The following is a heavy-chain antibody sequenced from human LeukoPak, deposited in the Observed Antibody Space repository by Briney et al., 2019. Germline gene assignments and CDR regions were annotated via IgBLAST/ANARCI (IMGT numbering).Heavy chain of an antibody. J-gene: IGHJ5*02. CDR2: MFYSGST. V-gene: IGHV4-39*01. D-gene: IGHD3-3*01. Sequence: SETLSLTCTVSGGSINSSRYYWGWIRQPPGKGLEWIVSMFYSGSTYYNPSLKSRVTISVDTSKNQFSLKLNSVTAADTAVYYCASSKYYDFWSGYGWIDPWGQGTLVTVSS. CDR1: GGSINSSRYY. CDR3: ASSKYYDFWSGYGWIDP.